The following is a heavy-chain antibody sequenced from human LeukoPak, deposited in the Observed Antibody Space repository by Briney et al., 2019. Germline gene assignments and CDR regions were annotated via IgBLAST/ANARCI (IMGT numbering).Heavy chain of an antibody. D-gene: IGHD3-16*01. CDR1: GFTFRRYW. CDR3: AREGGPYYYGMGV. CDR2: IKEDGSEK. Sequence: GGPLRLSCAASGFTFRRYWMSWVRQAPGKGLEWVANIKEDGSEKYYVDSVKGRFTISKDNAKNSLYLQMNSLRAEDTAVYYCAREGGPYYYGMGVWGQGTTVIVSS. V-gene: IGHV3-7*01. J-gene: IGHJ6*02.